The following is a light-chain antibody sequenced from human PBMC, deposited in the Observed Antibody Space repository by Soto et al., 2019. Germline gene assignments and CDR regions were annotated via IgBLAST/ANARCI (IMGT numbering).Light chain of an antibody. CDR2: GAS. J-gene: IGKJ5*01. CDR1: QSIGSN. V-gene: IGKV3-15*01. CDR3: QQYNNWPIT. Sequence: EIVMTQSLSTLSVSPVERSTLSCRASQSIGSNLAWYQQKPGQSPRLLIYGASTRATGLPARFSGSGSGTEFTLTISSLQSEDFALYYCQQYNNWPITFGQGTRLEIK.